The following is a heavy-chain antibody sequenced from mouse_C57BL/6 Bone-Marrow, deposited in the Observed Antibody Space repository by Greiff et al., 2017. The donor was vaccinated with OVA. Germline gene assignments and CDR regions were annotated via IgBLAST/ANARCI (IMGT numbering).Heavy chain of an antibody. CDR1: GFNINNTY. CDR3: ARGNVGSSFYAMDC. V-gene: IGHV14-3*01. Sequence: VQLQQSVAELVRPGASVKLSCTASGFNINNTYMHWVKQRPEQGLEWIGRIDPANDNTKYAPKFQGQATLTAATSSNTASLQLSSLSSEDTAVDCCARGNVGSSFYAMDCWGQGTSVTVSS. D-gene: IGHD1-1*01. J-gene: IGHJ4*01. CDR2: IDPANDNT.